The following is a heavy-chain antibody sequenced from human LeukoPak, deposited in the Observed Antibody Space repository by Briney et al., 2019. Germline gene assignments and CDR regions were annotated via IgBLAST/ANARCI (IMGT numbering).Heavy chain of an antibody. D-gene: IGHD7-27*01. V-gene: IGHV3-33*01. CDR1: GFTFSSYG. CDR3: ARVWGEYYFDY. Sequence: GGSLRLSCAASGFTFSSYGMHWVRQAPGKGLEWVAVIWYDGSNKYYADSVKGRFTISRDNCKNTLYLQMNSLRAEDTAVYYCARVWGEYYFDYWGQGTLVTVSS. J-gene: IGHJ4*02. CDR2: IWYDGSNK.